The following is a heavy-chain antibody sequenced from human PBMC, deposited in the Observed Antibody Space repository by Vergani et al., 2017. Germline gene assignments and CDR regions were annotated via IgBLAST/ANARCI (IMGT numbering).Heavy chain of an antibody. CDR1: GSSISSYS. V-gene: IGHV4-59*01. CDR2: IYYSGST. D-gene: IGHD1-26*01. Sequence: QVQLQESGPGLVKPSETLSLTCIVSGSSISSYSWNWIRQPPGKGLEWIGDIYYSGSTNYNPSLKSRVTISVDTSKNQFSLKLSSVTAADTAVYYCARVASSYQVDYWVQGTLVTVSS. CDR3: ARVASSYQVDY. J-gene: IGHJ4*02.